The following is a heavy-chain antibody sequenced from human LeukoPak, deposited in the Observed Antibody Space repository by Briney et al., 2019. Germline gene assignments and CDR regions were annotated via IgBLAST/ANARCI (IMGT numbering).Heavy chain of an antibody. J-gene: IGHJ4*02. V-gene: IGHV3-21*01. CDR3: AREVGRRFDY. CDR2: TSSSSSFI. D-gene: IGHD1-26*01. Sequence: GGSLTLSYAASGFTFSSYSMNWVRQAPGKGLEWVTTTSSSSSFIYYADSANGRFTFSRDNAKNSPYVQINSMRAEDTAVYYCAREVGRRFDYWGQGTLVTASS. CDR1: GFTFSSYS.